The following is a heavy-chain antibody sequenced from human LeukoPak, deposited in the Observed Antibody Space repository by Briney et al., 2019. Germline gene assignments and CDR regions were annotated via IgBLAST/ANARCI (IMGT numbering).Heavy chain of an antibody. CDR1: GFTFSSYW. CDR3: AREIGSATRGR. V-gene: IGHV3-7*05. Sequence: PGGSLRLSCAASGFTFSSYWMNWVRQAPGKGLEWVANITQDGSEKYYVDSVKGLFTISRDNAKNSVYLQMNSLRAEDTAVYYCAREIGSATRGRWGQGTLVTVPS. D-gene: IGHD6-13*01. J-gene: IGHJ4*02. CDR2: ITQDGSEK.